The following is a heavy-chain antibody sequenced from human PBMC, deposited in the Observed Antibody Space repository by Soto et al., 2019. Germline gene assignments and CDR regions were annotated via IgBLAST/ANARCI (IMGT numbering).Heavy chain of an antibody. Sequence: PGGSLILSCAASGFTFSSYSMSWVRQAPGKGLEWVSAISGSGGSTYYADSVKGRFTISRDNSKNTLYLQMNSLRAEDTAVYYCAKDNYYDSSGYYPLAEYFQHWGQGTLVTVSS. J-gene: IGHJ1*01. CDR2: ISGSGGST. CDR3: AKDNYYDSSGYYPLAEYFQH. D-gene: IGHD3-22*01. CDR1: GFTFSSYS. V-gene: IGHV3-23*01.